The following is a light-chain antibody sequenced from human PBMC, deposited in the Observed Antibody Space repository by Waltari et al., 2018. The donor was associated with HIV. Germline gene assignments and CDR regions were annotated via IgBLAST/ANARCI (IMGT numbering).Light chain of an antibody. CDR1: SSNIGSNI. Sequence: QSVLTQPPSASGTPGQRVSISCSGSSSNIGSNIVNWYQQLPGTAPKLLIYSNNQRPSGVPDRFSGSKSGTSASLAISGLQSEDEADYYCAAWDDSLNAWVFDGGTKLTVL. J-gene: IGLJ3*02. CDR3: AAWDDSLNAWV. V-gene: IGLV1-44*01. CDR2: SNN.